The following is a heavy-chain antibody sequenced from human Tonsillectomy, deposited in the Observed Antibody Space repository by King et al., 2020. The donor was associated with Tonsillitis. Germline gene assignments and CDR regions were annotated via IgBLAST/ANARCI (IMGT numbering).Heavy chain of an antibody. Sequence: QLVQSGAEVKKPGESLKISCKGSGYSFTTYWIGWVRQMPGKGLEWMGIIYPNDSERRYSPAFQGQVTISVDRSINTAYLQWSSLQASDTAIYYCARKRLRNTDILTGLFDYWGQGTLVTVSS. J-gene: IGHJ4*02. V-gene: IGHV5-51*01. CDR3: ARKRLRNTDILTGLFDY. D-gene: IGHD3-9*01. CDR2: IYPNDSER. CDR1: GYSFTTYW.